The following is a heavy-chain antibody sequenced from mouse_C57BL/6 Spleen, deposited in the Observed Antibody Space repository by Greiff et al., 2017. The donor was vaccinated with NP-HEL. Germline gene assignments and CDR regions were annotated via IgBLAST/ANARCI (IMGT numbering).Heavy chain of an antibody. CDR2: IDPEDGET. CDR3: ARGDDGYFPSFAY. J-gene: IGHJ3*01. CDR1: GFNIKDYY. D-gene: IGHD2-3*01. V-gene: IGHV14-2*01. Sequence: VQLQQSGAELVKPGASVKLSCTASGFNIKDYYMHWVKQRTEQGLEWIGRIDPEDGETKYAQKFQGKATITADTSSNTAYLQLSSLTSEDTAVYYCARGDDGYFPSFAYWGQGTLVTVSA.